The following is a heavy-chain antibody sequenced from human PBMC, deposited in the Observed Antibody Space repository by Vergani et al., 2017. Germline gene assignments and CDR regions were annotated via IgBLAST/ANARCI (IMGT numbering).Heavy chain of an antibody. CDR3: ARRGYDFWSGYSPDAFDI. D-gene: IGHD3-3*01. J-gene: IGHJ3*02. V-gene: IGHV4-34*01. CDR2: INHSGST. CDR1: GGSISSYY. Sequence: QVQLQESGPGLVKPSETLSLTCTVSGGSISSYYWSWIRQPPGKGLEWIGEINHSGSTNYNPSLKSRVTTSVDTSKNQFSLKLSSVTAADTAVYYCARRGYDFWSGYSPDAFDIWGQGTMVTVSS.